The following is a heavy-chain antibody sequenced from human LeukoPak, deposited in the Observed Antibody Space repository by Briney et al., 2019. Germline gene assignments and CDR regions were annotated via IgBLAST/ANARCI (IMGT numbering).Heavy chain of an antibody. CDR1: GGSFSGYY. CDR2: INHSGST. D-gene: IGHD1-7*01. Sequence: SETLSLTCAVYGGSFSGYYLSWIRQPPGKGLEWIGEINHSGSTNYNPSLKSRVTISVDTSKNQFSLKLSSVTAADTAVYYRARVAPYFGTISRWGQGTLVTVSS. J-gene: IGHJ4*02. CDR3: ARVAPYFGTISR. V-gene: IGHV4-34*01.